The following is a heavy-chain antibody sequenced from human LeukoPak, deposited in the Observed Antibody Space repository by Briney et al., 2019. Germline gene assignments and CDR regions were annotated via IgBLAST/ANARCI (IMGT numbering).Heavy chain of an antibody. CDR3: ARDLGDFDYGDYGWFDP. D-gene: IGHD4-17*01. Sequence: SETLSLTCTVSGGSISGYYWSWLRQSPGRGLEWIGYIYYSGSKSTNYNPSLQSRITMSVNTSKNQLSLQLSSVTAADTAVYYCARDLGDFDYGDYGWFDPWGQGTLVTVSS. J-gene: IGHJ5*02. CDR1: GGSISGYY. V-gene: IGHV4-59*01. CDR2: IYYSGSKST.